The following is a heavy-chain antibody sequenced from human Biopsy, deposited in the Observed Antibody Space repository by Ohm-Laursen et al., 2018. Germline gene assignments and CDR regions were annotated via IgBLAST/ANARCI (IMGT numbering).Heavy chain of an antibody. CDR1: GYTLTAFS. J-gene: IGHJ2*01. V-gene: IGHV1-2*02. CDR2: INPKSGDT. D-gene: IGHD2-2*01. CDR3: ARGRRHCSGTCSRWYFDL. Sequence: GSSVKVSCKPSGYTLTAFSVHWLRQAPGQGLEWMGWINPKSGDTDYPQNFQGRVSMTRDTSISTAYMNLSRLRSDDTAVYYCARGRRHCSGTCSRWYFDLWGRGTLVTVSS.